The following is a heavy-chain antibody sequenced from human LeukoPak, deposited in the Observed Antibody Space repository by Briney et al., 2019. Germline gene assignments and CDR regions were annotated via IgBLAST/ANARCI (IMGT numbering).Heavy chain of an antibody. CDR2: ISWNSGSI. CDR3: AKDRATGFNYFDS. CDR1: GFTFDDYA. V-gene: IGHV3-9*01. J-gene: IGHJ4*01. Sequence: SGRSLRLSCAASGFTFDDYAMHWVRQAPGKGLEWVSGISWNSGSIGYADSVKGRFTISRDNAKNSLYLQMNSLRAEDTALYFCAKDRATGFNYFDSWGHGTLVTVSS. D-gene: IGHD1-14*01.